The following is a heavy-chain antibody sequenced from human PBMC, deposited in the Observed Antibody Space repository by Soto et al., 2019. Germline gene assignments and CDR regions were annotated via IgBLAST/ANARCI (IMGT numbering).Heavy chain of an antibody. CDR2: INPNSGGT. J-gene: IGHJ4*02. D-gene: IGHD3-22*01. CDR1: GYTFTGYY. CDR3: ARGPIYYYDGYYFDY. V-gene: IGHV1-2*02. Sequence: GASVKVSCKASGYTFTGYYMHWVRQAPGHGLEWMGWINPNSGGTNYAQKFQGRVTMTRDTSISTAYMELSRLRSDDTAVYYCARGPIYYYDGYYFDYWGQGTLVTVSS.